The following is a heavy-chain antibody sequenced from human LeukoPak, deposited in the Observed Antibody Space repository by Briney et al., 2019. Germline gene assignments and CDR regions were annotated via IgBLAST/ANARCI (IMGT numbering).Heavy chain of an antibody. V-gene: IGHV3-48*01. CDR1: GFTFSSYS. D-gene: IGHD6-6*01. Sequence: PGGSLRLSCAASGFTFSSYSMNWVRQAPGKGLEWVSYISSSSTIYYADSVKGRFTISRDNAKNSLYLQMNSLRAEDTAVYYCARDSSRYSSSRGDAFDIWGQGTMDTVSS. J-gene: IGHJ3*02. CDR2: ISSSSTI. CDR3: ARDSSRYSSSRGDAFDI.